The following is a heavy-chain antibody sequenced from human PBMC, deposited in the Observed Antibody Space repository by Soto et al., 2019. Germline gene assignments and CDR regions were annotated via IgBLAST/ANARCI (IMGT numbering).Heavy chain of an antibody. CDR1: GGSLSSTSHY. D-gene: IGHD3-16*01. J-gene: IGHJ6*02. V-gene: IGHV4-39*01. Sequence: QLQLQESGPGLVKPSETLSLTCSVSGGSLSSTSHYWGWIRQPPGKGLEWIGSVYYSGNAHYNASLKSRVPTSVDASKHQFSLRLTSVPAADTAVYYCASLIYGMDVWGQGTAVAFSS. CDR2: VYYSGNA. CDR3: ASLIYGMDV.